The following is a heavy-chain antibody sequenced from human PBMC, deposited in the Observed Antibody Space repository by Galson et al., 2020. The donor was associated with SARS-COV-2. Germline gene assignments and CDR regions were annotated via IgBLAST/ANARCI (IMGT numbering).Heavy chain of an antibody. J-gene: IGHJ6*02. D-gene: IGHD5-18*01. CDR1: GFPFSTYS. CDR3: ARDEGIRGYNYGRLYYGMDV. CDR2: ISTSSSYI. Sequence: NSGGSLRLSCAASGFPFSTYSMNWVRRAPGKGLEWVSSISTSSSYIYYADSVNGRFTISRDNGKKSLYLQMDSLIAEDTAVYYCARDEGIRGYNYGRLYYGMDVWRQGTTVTVSS. V-gene: IGHV3-21*01.